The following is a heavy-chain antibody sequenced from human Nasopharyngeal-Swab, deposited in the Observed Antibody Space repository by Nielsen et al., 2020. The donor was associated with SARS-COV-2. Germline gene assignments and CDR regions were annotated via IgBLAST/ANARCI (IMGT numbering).Heavy chain of an antibody. D-gene: IGHD3-22*01. CDR1: GFTFSSYS. CDR3: ARDFGYYESSGPY. V-gene: IGHV3-23*01. CDR2: ISGSGGST. Sequence: GESLKLSCAASGFTFSSYSMSWARQAPGKGLEWVSAISGSGGSTYYADSVKGRFTISRDNAKNSLYLQMNSLRAEDTAVYYCARDFGYYESSGPYWGQGTLVTVSS. J-gene: IGHJ4*02.